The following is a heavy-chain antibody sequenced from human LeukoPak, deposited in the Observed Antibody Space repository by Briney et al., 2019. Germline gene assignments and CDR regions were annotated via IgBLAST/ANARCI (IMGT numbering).Heavy chain of an antibody. J-gene: IGHJ4*02. CDR2: IKQDGSEK. V-gene: IGHV3-7*01. D-gene: IGHD3-3*01. Sequence: GGSLRLSCAASGFTFSSYWMSWVRQAPGKGLEWVSNIKQDGSEKYYVDSVKGRFTISRDNSKTTLYLQMNSLRAEDTAVYYCAKDSPKPTYYDFWSGQSPDYWGQGTLVTVSS. CDR3: AKDSPKPTYYDFWSGQSPDY. CDR1: GFTFSSYW.